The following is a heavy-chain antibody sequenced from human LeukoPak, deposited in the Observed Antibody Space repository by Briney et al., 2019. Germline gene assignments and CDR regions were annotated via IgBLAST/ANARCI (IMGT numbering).Heavy chain of an antibody. CDR2: IYYSGST. Sequence: PSETLSLTCAVSGGSIRSSSYCWGWIRQPPGKWLEWLGSIYYSGSTYYNPSLKSRVTISVDTSKNQFSLKLSSVTAADTAVYYCARPRPSSGSYYTFDYWGQGTLVTVSS. V-gene: IGHV4-39*01. CDR1: GGSIRSSSYC. J-gene: IGHJ4*02. CDR3: ARPRPSSGSYYTFDY. D-gene: IGHD3-10*01.